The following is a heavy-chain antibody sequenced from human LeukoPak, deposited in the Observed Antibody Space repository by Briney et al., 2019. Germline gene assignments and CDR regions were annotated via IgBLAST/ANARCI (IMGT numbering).Heavy chain of an antibody. CDR1: GFTFSTYG. D-gene: IGHD3-22*01. CDR2: ISYDERNK. Sequence: PGGSLRLSCEASGFTFSTYGMHWVRQAPGKGLEWVAVISYDERNKYYADSVKGRFTISRDNSKNTLYVQVNSLGTEDTAAYYCAKGSYYDSSGSFYFDYWGQGTLVTVSS. V-gene: IGHV3-30*18. J-gene: IGHJ4*02. CDR3: AKGSYYDSSGSFYFDY.